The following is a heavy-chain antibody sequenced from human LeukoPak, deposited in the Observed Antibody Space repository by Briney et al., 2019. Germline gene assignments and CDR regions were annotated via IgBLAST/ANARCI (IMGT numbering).Heavy chain of an antibody. V-gene: IGHV1-2*06. Sequence: ASVKVSCKASGYTFTGYYMHWVRQAPGQGLEWMGRINPNSGGTNYAQKFQGRVTMTRDTSISTAYMELSRLRFDDTAVYYCARDMSGRTAYFQHWGQGTLVTVSS. CDR3: ARDMSGRTAYFQH. J-gene: IGHJ1*01. CDR2: INPNSGGT. CDR1: GYTFTGYY. D-gene: IGHD1-26*01.